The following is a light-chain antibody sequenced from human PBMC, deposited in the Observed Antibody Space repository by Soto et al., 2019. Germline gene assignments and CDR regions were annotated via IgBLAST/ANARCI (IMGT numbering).Light chain of an antibody. CDR1: QSVSSN. Sequence: EIVMTQSPATLSVAPGERATLSCRASQSVSSNLAWYQQKPGQAPRLLIYGAYTRATGIPARFSGSGSGTEFTLTISSLQSEDFAVYYCQQYNNWPPINFGQGTRLEIK. CDR2: GAY. V-gene: IGKV3-15*01. CDR3: QQYNNWPPIN. J-gene: IGKJ5*01.